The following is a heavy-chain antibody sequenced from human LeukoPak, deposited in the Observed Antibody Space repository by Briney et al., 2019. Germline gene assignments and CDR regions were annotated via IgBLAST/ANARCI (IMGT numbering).Heavy chain of an antibody. CDR2: ISYDGSNK. V-gene: IGHV3-30-3*01. CDR1: GVTFSSYA. D-gene: IGHD2-2*01. J-gene: IGHJ4*02. CDR3: ARGVVVVPAAIMGYFDY. Sequence: GGSLRLSCAASGVTFSSYAMHWVRQAPGKGLEWVAVISYDGSNKYYADSVKGRFTISRDNSKNTLYLQMNSLRAEDTAVYYCARGVVVVPAAIMGYFDYWGQGTLVTVSS.